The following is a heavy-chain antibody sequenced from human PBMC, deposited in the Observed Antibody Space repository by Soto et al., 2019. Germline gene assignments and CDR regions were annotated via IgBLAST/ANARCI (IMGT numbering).Heavy chain of an antibody. V-gene: IGHV4-59*01. J-gene: IGHJ4*02. CDR3: APYDILTGYYKGYDY. D-gene: IGHD3-9*01. CDR2: IYYSGST. CDR1: GGSISSYY. Sequence: QVQLQESGPGLVKPSKTLSLTCTVSGGSISSYYWSWIRQPPGKGLEWIGYIYYSGSTNYNPSPNSRVPISVDTSKNHFSLKLSSVTAADTAVYYCAPYDILTGYYKGYDYWGQGTLVTVSS.